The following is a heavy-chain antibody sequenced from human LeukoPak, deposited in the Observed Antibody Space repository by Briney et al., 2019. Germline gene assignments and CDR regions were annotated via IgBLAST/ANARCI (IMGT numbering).Heavy chain of an antibody. V-gene: IGHV1-8*03. J-gene: IGHJ4*02. Sequence: GASVKVSCKASGYTFTSYDINWVRQATGQGLEWMGWMNPNSGNTGYAQKFQGRVTITRNTSISTAYMELSSLRSEDTAVYYCARLGEPGGSYDYWGQGTLVTVSS. CDR2: MNPNSGNT. D-gene: IGHD1-26*01. CDR3: ARLGEPGGSYDY. CDR1: GYTFTSYD.